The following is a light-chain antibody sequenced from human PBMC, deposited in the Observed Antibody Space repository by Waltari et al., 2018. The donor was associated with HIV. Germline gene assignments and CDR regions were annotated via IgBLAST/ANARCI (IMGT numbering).Light chain of an antibody. J-gene: IGLJ1*01. Sequence: QSALTQPASVSGSPGQSITISCTGTSSDVGAYNHVSWYQQHPGKAPKLIIYDFSNRPSGVSYRFSCSKSGNTASPPISWLQAEDEDDYYCSSYTSSSTLYVFGTGTKVTVL. CDR2: DFS. CDR3: SSYTSSSTLYV. CDR1: SSDVGAYNH. V-gene: IGLV2-14*01.